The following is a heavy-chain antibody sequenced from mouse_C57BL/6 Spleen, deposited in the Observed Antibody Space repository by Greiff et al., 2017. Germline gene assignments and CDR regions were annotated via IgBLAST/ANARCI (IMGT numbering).Heavy chain of an antibody. D-gene: IGHD3-2*02. CDR3: ARQTAQEAFDY. CDR2: ISSGGSYT. Sequence: EVQLQESGGDLVKPGGSLKLSCAASGFTFSSYGMSWVRQTPDKRLEWVATISSGGSYTYSPYSVKGRLTISSDNAKNTLYLQMSNLKSEDTAMYYCARQTAQEAFDYWGQGTTLTVAS. V-gene: IGHV5-6*01. J-gene: IGHJ2*01. CDR1: GFTFSSYG.